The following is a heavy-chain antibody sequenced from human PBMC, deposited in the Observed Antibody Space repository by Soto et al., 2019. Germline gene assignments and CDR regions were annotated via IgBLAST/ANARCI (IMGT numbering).Heavy chain of an antibody. V-gene: IGHV3-11*01. D-gene: IGHD3-22*01. J-gene: IGHJ4*02. CDR2: ISSRGDII. CDR3: ARDLGYYDSSGYFDY. CDR1: GFIFSDYY. Sequence: VGSLRLSGAVSGFIFSDYYMSWIRQAPGKGLEWVSYISSRGDIIYYADSVKGRFTISRDNAKNSLYLQMNSLRAEDTAVYYCARDLGYYDSSGYFDYWGQGTLVTVSS.